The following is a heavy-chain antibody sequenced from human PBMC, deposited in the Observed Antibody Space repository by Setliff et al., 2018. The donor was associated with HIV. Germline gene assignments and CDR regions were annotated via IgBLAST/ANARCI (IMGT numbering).Heavy chain of an antibody. CDR1: GYTFSDYY. D-gene: IGHD1-26*01. V-gene: IGHV1-2*02. CDR3: ARREPLSRTNYYMDV. J-gene: IGHJ6*03. Sequence: ASVKVSCKASGYTFSDYYLHWVRQAPGQGLEWMGWIHGNSGATNYAQKFRGRVTMTRDTSTYTAYMELTRLRSDDTAVYSCARREPLSRTNYYMDVWGKGTTVTVSS. CDR2: IHGNSGAT.